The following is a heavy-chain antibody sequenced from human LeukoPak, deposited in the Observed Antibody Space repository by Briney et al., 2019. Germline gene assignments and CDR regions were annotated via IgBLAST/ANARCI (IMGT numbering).Heavy chain of an antibody. V-gene: IGHV1-18*01. CDR2: ISAYNGNT. Sequence: ASVKVSCKASGYTFTSYGISWVRQAPGQGLEWMGWISAYNGNTNYAQKPQGRVTMTTDTSTSTAYMELRSLRSDDTAVYYCARGYYDSSGFSGFDPWGQGTLVTVSS. J-gene: IGHJ5*02. D-gene: IGHD3-22*01. CDR3: ARGYYDSSGFSGFDP. CDR1: GYTFTSYG.